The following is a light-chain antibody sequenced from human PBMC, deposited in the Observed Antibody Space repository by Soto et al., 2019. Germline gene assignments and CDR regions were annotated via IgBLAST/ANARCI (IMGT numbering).Light chain of an antibody. CDR2: KAS. V-gene: IGKV1-5*03. Sequence: DRQMTQSPSTLSASVGDRVTITCRASQSIGNWLAWDQQKPRKAPKLLIYKASSLQSGVPSRFSGSGSGTEFTLTINSLQPDDFASYYCQQYNSYSGTFARGTKV. CDR1: QSIGNW. CDR3: QQYNSYSGT. J-gene: IGKJ4*01.